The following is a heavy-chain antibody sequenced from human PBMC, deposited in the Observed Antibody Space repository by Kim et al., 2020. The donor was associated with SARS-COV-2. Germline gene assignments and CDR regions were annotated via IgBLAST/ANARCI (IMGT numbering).Heavy chain of an antibody. V-gene: IGHV3-30*04. CDR3: SRDALLWFGGSFNYFDH. Sequence: GGSLRLSCAASGFTFRTYAIHWVRQAPGKGLEWLTVISNDGTNMHYTDSVKGRFTISRDNAKNTVYLQMNSLRPADTAVYYCSRDALLWFGGSFNYFDHWGQGALVTVSS. CDR1: GFTFRTYA. D-gene: IGHD3-10*01. CDR2: ISNDGTNM. J-gene: IGHJ4*02.